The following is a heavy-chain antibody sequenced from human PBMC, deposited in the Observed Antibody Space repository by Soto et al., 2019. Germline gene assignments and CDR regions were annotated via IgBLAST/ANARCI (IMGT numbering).Heavy chain of an antibody. Sequence: SLRLSCAASGFTFSSYGMHWVRQAPGKGLEWVAVIWYDGSNKYYADSVKGRFTISRDNSKNTLYLQMNSLRAEDTAVYYCARGLGYCSSTSCFPYYMDVWGKGTTVTVSS. CDR3: ARGLGYCSSTSCFPYYMDV. D-gene: IGHD2-2*01. J-gene: IGHJ6*03. CDR2: IWYDGSNK. V-gene: IGHV3-33*01. CDR1: GFTFSSYG.